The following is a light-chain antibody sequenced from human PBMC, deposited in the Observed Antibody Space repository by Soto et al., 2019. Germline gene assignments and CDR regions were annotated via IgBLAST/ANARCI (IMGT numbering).Light chain of an antibody. CDR3: AAWDDSLRAVV. V-gene: IGLV1-44*01. J-gene: IGLJ2*01. Sequence: QSVLTQSPSASGTPEQRVTISCSGSTSNIGTYAVNWYQQLPGTAPTLLIFRNHQRPSGVPDRFSGSKSGTSASLAISGPQSADEADYYCAAWDDSLRAVVFGGGTKLTVL. CDR1: TSNIGTYA. CDR2: RNH.